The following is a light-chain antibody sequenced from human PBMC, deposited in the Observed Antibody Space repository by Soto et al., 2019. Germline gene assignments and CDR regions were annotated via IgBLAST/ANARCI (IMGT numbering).Light chain of an antibody. Sequence: QSALTQPRSVSGSPGQSVTISCTGTSSGVGGYNYVSWYQQHPGKAPKLMIYDVTERPSGVPDRLSGSKSGNTASLTISGLRAEDEADYYCCSYAGSYTLGAFGGGTKLTVL. J-gene: IGLJ2*01. CDR3: CSYAGSYTLGA. CDR2: DVT. V-gene: IGLV2-11*01. CDR1: SSGVGGYNY.